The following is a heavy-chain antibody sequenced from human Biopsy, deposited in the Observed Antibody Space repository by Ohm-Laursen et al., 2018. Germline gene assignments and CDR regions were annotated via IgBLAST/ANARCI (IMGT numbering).Heavy chain of an antibody. V-gene: IGHV4-59*01. D-gene: IGHD6-19*01. CDR1: GGSISSNY. CDR3: ARGMRSSGWSYFDS. Sequence: GTLSLTCNVSGGSISSNYWSWIRQPPGKGLEWIGYINDNGNTNYNPSLESRVTMSVDMPKNQFSLKLSSVTAADTAIYYCARGMRSSGWSYFDSWGQGTLVTVSS. CDR2: INDNGNT. J-gene: IGHJ4*02.